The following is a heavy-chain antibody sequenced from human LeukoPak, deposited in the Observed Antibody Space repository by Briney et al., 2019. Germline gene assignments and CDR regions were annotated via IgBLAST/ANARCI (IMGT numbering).Heavy chain of an antibody. CDR1: GGSISSNY. J-gene: IGHJ3*02. CDR2: IYTSGST. CDR3: ASGSGSYDAFDI. Sequence: SETLSLTCTVSGGSISSNYWSWIRQPAGKGLEWIGRIYTSGSTNYNPSLKSRVTMSVDTSKNQFSLKLSSVTAADTAVYYCASGSGSYDAFDIWGQGTMVTVSS. V-gene: IGHV4-4*07. D-gene: IGHD1-26*01.